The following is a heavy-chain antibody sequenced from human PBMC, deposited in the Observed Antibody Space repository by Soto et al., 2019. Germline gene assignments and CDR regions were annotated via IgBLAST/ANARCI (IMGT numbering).Heavy chain of an antibody. CDR3: ARAPVAGPYYFDY. V-gene: IGHV4-61*01. J-gene: IGHJ4*02. D-gene: IGHD6-19*01. CDR1: GGSVSSGSYY. CDR2: IYYSGST. Sequence: NPSETLSLTCTVSGGSVSSGSYYWSWIRQPPGKGLEWIGYIYYSGSTNYNPPLKSRVTISVDTSKNQFSLKLSSVTAADTAVYYCARAPVAGPYYFDYWGQGXLVTVS.